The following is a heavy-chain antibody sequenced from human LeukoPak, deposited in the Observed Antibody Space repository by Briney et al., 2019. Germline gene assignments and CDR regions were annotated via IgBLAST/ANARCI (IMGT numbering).Heavy chain of an antibody. CDR2: IRSKAYGGAS. Sequence: GGSLRLSCTAPGFTFGDYLMTWVRQAPGKGLEWVGFIRSKAYGGASEYAASVKGRFTISRDDSKSIAYLQMNSLKTEDTAVYYCTRDPYTGSSRALRDTFDIWGQGTMVTVSS. CDR1: GFTFGDYL. D-gene: IGHD6-6*01. CDR3: TRDPYTGSSRALRDTFDI. V-gene: IGHV3-49*04. J-gene: IGHJ3*02.